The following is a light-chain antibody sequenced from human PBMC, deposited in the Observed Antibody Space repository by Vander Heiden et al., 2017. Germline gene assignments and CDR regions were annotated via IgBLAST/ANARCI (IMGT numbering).Light chain of an antibody. CDR1: SGHCSYA. CDR2: LNSDGSH. CDR3: QTWGTGVWV. Sequence: QLVLTHSPSASASSGASVTLTCTLSSGHCSYAIAWHQQQPENGPRYLMKLNSDGSHSKGDGSPDRFSGSSSGAERYLTISSLQSEDEADYYCQTWGTGVWVFGGGTKLTVL. J-gene: IGLJ3*02. V-gene: IGLV4-69*01.